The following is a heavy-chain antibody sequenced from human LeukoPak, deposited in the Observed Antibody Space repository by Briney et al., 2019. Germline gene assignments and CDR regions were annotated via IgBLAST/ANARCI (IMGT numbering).Heavy chain of an antibody. CDR3: ARDRSGSYPLALDI. Sequence: SETLSLTCTVSGGPISSYYWSWIRQPAGKGLEWIGRIYTSGSTNYNPSLKSRVTMSVDTSKNQFSLKLSSVTAADTAVYYCARDRSGSYPLALDIWGQGTMVTVSS. J-gene: IGHJ3*02. CDR1: GGPISSYY. D-gene: IGHD1-26*01. V-gene: IGHV4-4*07. CDR2: IYTSGST.